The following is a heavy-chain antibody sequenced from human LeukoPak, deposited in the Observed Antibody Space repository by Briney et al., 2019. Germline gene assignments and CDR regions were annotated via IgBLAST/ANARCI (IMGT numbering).Heavy chain of an antibody. D-gene: IGHD3-10*01. J-gene: IGHJ4*02. Sequence: SQTLSLTRAISGDSVSSNSAAWNWIRQSPSRGLEWLGRTYYRSKWYYDYATSVKGRITINPDTSKNQFSLQLCSVTDADTAVYYCARSHRATYGSGSYYSDCWGQGTLVTVSS. CDR2: TYYRSKWYY. V-gene: IGHV6-1*01. CDR1: GDSVSSNSAA. CDR3: ARSHRATYGSGSYYSDC.